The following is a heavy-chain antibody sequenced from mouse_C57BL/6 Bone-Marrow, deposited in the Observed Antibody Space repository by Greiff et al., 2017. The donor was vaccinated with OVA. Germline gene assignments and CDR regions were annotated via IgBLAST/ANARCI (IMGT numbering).Heavy chain of an antibody. CDR1: GYTFTSYG. J-gene: IGHJ4*01. Sequence: VQLQQSGAELARPGASVKLSCKASGYTFTSYGISWVKQRTGQGLEWIGEIYPRSGNTYYNEKFKGKATLTADKSSSTAYMELRSLTSEDSAVYFCARGNYDGSSYGGYAMDYWGQGTSVTASS. V-gene: IGHV1-81*01. CDR2: IYPRSGNT. CDR3: ARGNYDGSSYGGYAMDY. D-gene: IGHD1-1*01.